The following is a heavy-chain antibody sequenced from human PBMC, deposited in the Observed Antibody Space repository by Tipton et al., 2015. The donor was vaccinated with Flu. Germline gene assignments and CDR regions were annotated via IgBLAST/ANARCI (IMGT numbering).Heavy chain of an antibody. D-gene: IGHD1-14*01. CDR1: GGSISTGDYY. CDR2: TSNTGST. V-gene: IGHV4-31*03. CDR3: AKDWRWEPLNYGMNV. Sequence: LRLSCTVSGGSISTGDYYWIWIRQHPGEGLEWIVYTSNTGSTFYNPPLKSRVTTSLDTSKNQFSLKVSSVTAEDTALYYCAKDWRWEPLNYGMNVWGQGTTVTVS. J-gene: IGHJ6*02.